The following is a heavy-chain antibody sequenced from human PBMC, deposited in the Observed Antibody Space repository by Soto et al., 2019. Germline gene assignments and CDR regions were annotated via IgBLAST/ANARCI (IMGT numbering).Heavy chain of an antibody. CDR2: IYPGDSDT. D-gene: IGHD3-3*01. V-gene: IGHV5-51*01. J-gene: IGHJ6*02. CDR1: GYSFTSYW. CDR3: ARDFCSGYRYSGMAV. Sequence: GESLKISCKGSGYSFTSYWIGWVRQMPGKGLEWMGIIYPGDSDTRYSPSFQGQVTISADKSISTAYLQWSSLKASDTAMYYCARDFCSGYRYSGMAVWGQRTTVPVSS.